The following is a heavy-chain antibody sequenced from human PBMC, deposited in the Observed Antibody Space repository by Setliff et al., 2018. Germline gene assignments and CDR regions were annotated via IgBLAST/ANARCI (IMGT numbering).Heavy chain of an antibody. CDR3: AKLRRDGHGLDY. CDR2: IRNKVNSYIT. Sequence: GGSLRLTCAASGFTFSDHYMDWVRQAPGKGLEWVGRIRNKVNSYITQYAASVEGRFTISRDDSKNSLYLQVNSLKTEDTAVYYCAKLRRDGHGLDYWGQGTLVTVSS. CDR1: GFTFSDHY. V-gene: IGHV3-72*01. D-gene: IGHD1-7*01. J-gene: IGHJ4*02.